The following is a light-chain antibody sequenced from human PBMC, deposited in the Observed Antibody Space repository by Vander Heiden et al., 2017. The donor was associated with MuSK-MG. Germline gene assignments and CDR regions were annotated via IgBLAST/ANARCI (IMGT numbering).Light chain of an antibody. CDR2: AAS. Sequence: SQLTQSPSFLSASVGDRVTITCRASQGISSYLDWYQQKPGKAPKLLIYAASTLQSGVPSRFSGSGSGTEFTLTISSLQPEDFATYYCQQLNSYPFTFGQGTQLEIK. V-gene: IGKV1-9*01. CDR1: QGISSY. J-gene: IGKJ5*01. CDR3: QQLNSYPFT.